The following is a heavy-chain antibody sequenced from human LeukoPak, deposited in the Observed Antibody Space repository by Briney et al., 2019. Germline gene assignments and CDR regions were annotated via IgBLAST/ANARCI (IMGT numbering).Heavy chain of an antibody. D-gene: IGHD1-26*01. Sequence: PGGSLRLSCAASGFTFSTYAMSWVRQAPGKGLEWVSAISGSGTNTYYADSVKGRFTVSGDNSKNTLYLQMISLTAADTAVYYCAKDRSIGTYYTFDHWGQGTLVIVSS. CDR2: ISGSGTNT. CDR1: GFTFSTYA. CDR3: AKDRSIGTYYTFDH. J-gene: IGHJ4*02. V-gene: IGHV3-23*01.